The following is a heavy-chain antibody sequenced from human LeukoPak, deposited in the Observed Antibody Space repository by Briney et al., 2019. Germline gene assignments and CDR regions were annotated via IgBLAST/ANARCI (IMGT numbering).Heavy chain of an antibody. Sequence: SETLSLTCAVSGGSISSGGYSWSWIRQPPGKGLEWIGYIYHSGSTYYNPSLKSRVAISVDRSKNQFSLKLSSVTAADTAVYYCASNNFYYYYYGMDVWGQGTTVTVSS. V-gene: IGHV4-30-2*01. CDR3: ASNNFYYYYYGMDV. CDR2: IYHSGST. D-gene: IGHD1-20*01. J-gene: IGHJ6*02. CDR1: GGSISSGGYS.